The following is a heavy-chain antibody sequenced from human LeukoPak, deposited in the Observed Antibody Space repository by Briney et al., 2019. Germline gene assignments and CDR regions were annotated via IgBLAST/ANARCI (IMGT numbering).Heavy chain of an antibody. CDR1: GGSISSGSYY. D-gene: IGHD2-2*01. CDR2: IYTSGST. J-gene: IGHJ5*02. Sequence: PSETLSLTCTVSGGSISSGSYYWSWIRQPAGKGLEWIGRIYTSGSTNYNPSLKSRVTISVDTSKNQFSLKLSSVTTADTAVYYCARRPANQLLLSWLDPWGQGTLVTVSS. V-gene: IGHV4-61*02. CDR3: ARRPANQLLLSWLDP.